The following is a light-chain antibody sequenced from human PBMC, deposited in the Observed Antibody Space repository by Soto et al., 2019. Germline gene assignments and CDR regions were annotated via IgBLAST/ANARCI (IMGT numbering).Light chain of an antibody. J-gene: IGLJ1*01. CDR3: CSYAGSSTFLYV. V-gene: IGLV2-14*03. CDR2: DVS. Sequence: QSVLTQPASVSGSPGQSITISCTGTSSDVGGYNYVSWYQQHPGKAPNLMIYDVSNRPSGVSNRFSGSKSGNTASLTISGLQAEDEADYYCCSYAGSSTFLYVFGTGTKVTVL. CDR1: SSDVGGYNY.